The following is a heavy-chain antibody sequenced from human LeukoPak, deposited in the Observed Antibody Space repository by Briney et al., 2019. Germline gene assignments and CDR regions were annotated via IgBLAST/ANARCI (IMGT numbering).Heavy chain of an antibody. CDR1: GGSIRSYY. V-gene: IGHV4-4*07. D-gene: IGHD2-2*01. CDR3: ARGYQHYYYGMDV. J-gene: IGHJ6*02. Sequence: SETLSLTCTVSGGSIRSYYWSWIRQPAGRGLEWIGRIYTTGSTNYNPSLKSRVTMSIDTSKNQFSLKLSSVTAADTAVYYCARGYQHYYYGMDVWGQGTTVTVSS. CDR2: IYTTGST.